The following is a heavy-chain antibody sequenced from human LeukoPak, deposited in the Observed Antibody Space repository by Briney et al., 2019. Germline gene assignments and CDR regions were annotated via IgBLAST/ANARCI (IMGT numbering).Heavy chain of an antibody. J-gene: IGHJ4*02. CDR3: ARVGLITNDY. D-gene: IGHD3-22*01. CDR2: INQYGNEK. CDR1: GFTFSTYW. Sequence: PGGSLRLSCAASGFTFSTYWMTWVRQAPGKGLEWVANINQYGNEKYYVDSVKGRFTVSRDNAKNSLYLQINSPRAEDSAVCFCARVGLITNDYWGQGTLVTVSS. V-gene: IGHV3-7*01.